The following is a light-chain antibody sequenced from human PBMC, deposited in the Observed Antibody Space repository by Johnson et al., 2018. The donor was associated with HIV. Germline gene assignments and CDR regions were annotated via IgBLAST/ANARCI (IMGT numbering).Light chain of an antibody. CDR1: RSNIGNNY. CDR3: GTWDSSLSVYV. Sequence: SVLTQPPSVSAAPGQKVTISCSGSRSNIGNNYVSWYQQLPGTAPKLLIYENNKRPSGIPDRFSGSKSGTSATLGITGLQTGDEADYYCGTWDSSLSVYVFGTGTKVTVL. CDR2: ENN. V-gene: IGLV1-51*02. J-gene: IGLJ1*01.